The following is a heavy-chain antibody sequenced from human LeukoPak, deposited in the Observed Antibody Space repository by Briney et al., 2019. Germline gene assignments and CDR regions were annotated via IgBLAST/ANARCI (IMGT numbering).Heavy chain of an antibody. CDR3: ARTLPRLYYYDSSGYYYP. J-gene: IGHJ5*02. V-gene: IGHV4-34*01. D-gene: IGHD3-22*01. Sequence: PSETLSLTCAVYGGSFSGYYWSWIRQPPGKGLEWIGEINHSGSTNYNPSLKSRVTISVDTSKNQFSLKLSSVTAADTAVYYCARTLPRLYYYDSSGYYYPWGQGTLVTVSS. CDR1: GGSFSGYY. CDR2: INHSGST.